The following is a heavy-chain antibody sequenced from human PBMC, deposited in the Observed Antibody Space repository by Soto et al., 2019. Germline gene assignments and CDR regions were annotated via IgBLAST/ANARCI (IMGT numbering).Heavy chain of an antibody. V-gene: IGHV3-23*01. J-gene: IGHJ4*02. CDR1: GFTFSSYA. CDR3: ANLHDCGDYEREYYFDY. Sequence: GGSLRLSCAASGFTFSSYAMSWVRQAPGKGLEWVSAISGSGGSTYYADSVKGRFTISRDNSKNTLYLQMNSLRAEDTAVYYCANLHDCGDYEREYYFDYWGQGTLVTVSS. D-gene: IGHD4-17*01. CDR2: ISGSGGST.